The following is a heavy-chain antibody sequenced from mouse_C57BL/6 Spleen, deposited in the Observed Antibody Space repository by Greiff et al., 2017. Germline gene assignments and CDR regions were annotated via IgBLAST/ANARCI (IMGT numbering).Heavy chain of an antibody. CDR2: ISYSGST. CDR1: GYSITSGYD. D-gene: IGHD2-4*01. V-gene: IGHV3-1*01. Sequence: EVKVVESGPGMVKPSQSLSLTCTVTGYSITSGYDWHWIRHFPGNKLEWMGYISYSGSTNYNPSLKSRISITHDTSKNHFFLKLNSVTTEDTATYDCARGERGLRRVFDYWGQGTTLTVSS. J-gene: IGHJ2*01. CDR3: ARGERGLRRVFDY.